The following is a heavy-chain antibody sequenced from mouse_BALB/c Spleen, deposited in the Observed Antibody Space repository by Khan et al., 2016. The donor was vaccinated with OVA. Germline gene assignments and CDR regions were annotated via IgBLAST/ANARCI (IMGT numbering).Heavy chain of an antibody. Sequence: QVQLKESGPGLVAPSQSLSITCTISGFSLTSYGVHWVRQHPGKGLEWLVVICSDGSTTYNSALKSRLSITKDNSKSQVFLKMNSLQIDDTAMYYWARNDRYFYAMDYWGQGTSVTVAS. J-gene: IGHJ4*01. CDR1: GFSLTSYG. D-gene: IGHD2-14*01. CDR2: ICSDGST. CDR3: ARNDRYFYAMDY. V-gene: IGHV2-6-1*01.